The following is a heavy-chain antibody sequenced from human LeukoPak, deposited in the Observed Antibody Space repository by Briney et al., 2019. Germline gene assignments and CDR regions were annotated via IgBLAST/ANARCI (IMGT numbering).Heavy chain of an antibody. J-gene: IGHJ4*02. CDR3: ARQVRYGYFDY. Sequence: SETLSLTCTVSGGSISSSSYYWGWIRQPPGKGLEWIGEINHSGSTNYNPSLKSRVTISVDTSKNQFSLKLSSVTAADTAVYYCARQVRYGYFDYWGQGTLVTVSS. D-gene: IGHD2-15*01. CDR2: INHSGST. CDR1: GGSISSSSYY. V-gene: IGHV4-39*01.